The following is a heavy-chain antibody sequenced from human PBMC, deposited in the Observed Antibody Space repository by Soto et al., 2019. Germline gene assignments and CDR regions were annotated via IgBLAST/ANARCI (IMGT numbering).Heavy chain of an antibody. CDR2: VYYNENT. V-gene: IGHV4-39*01. J-gene: IGHJ5*01. CDR3: ARRERYYGSPGWFDP. D-gene: IGHD3-10*01. Sequence: PSETLSLTCIVSGGSINNFAYYWCWIRQPPGKGLEWIGTVYYNENTYYNPSLKSRVAISVDTAKNQFSLNLRSVTAADTAIYFCARRERYYGSPGWFDPWGQGTLVTVSS. CDR1: GGSINNFAYY.